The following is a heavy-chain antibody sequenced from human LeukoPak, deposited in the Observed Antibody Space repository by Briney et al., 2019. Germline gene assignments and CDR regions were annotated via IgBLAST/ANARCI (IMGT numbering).Heavy chain of an antibody. Sequence: PGGSLRLSCVASGFTFSNYGMHWVRQAPGKGLEWVALISLDGSTKYYADSVKGRFTISRDNSKNTLYLQMNSLRAEDTAVYQCAKQGSCSGGSCYAHHFDSWGQGTLVTVSS. V-gene: IGHV3-30*18. CDR1: GFTFSNYG. CDR3: AKQGSCSGGSCYAHHFDS. D-gene: IGHD2-15*01. CDR2: ISLDGSTK. J-gene: IGHJ4*02.